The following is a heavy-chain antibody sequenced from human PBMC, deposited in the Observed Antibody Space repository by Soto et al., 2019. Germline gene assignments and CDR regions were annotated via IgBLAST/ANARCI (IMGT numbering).Heavy chain of an antibody. J-gene: IGHJ5*02. CDR2: IIPIFGTA. D-gene: IGHD3-3*01. CDR3: ARGPLRFLEWFPNWFDP. CDR1: GGTFSSYA. V-gene: IGHV1-69*13. Sequence: ASVKVSCKASGGTFSSYAISWVRQAPGQGLEWMGGIIPIFGTANYAQKFQGRVTITADESTSTAYMELSSLRSEDTATYYCARGPLRFLEWFPNWFDPWGQGTLVTVSS.